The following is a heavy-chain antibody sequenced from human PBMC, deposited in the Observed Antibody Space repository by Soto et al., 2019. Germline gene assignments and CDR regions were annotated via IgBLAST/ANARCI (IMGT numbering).Heavy chain of an antibody. CDR1: GYTFTGYY. CDR2: INPIFGTA. V-gene: IGHV1-69*13. J-gene: IGHJ5*02. CDR3: AVVDTAMVNPGP. D-gene: IGHD5-18*01. Sequence: GASVKVSCKASGYTFTGYYMHWVRQAPGQGLEWMGGINPIFGTANYAQKFQGRVTITADESTSTAYMELSSLRSEDTAVYYCAVVDTAMVNPGPWGQGTLVTVSS.